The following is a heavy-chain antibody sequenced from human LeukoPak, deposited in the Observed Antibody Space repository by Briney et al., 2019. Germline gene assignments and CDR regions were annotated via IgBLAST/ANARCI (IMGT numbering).Heavy chain of an antibody. CDR3: ARQHTVVTPVGY. CDR1: GFTLSDYY. J-gene: IGHJ4*02. Sequence: GGSLRLSCAASGFTLSDYYMSWIRQAPGKGLEWVSYITSSGSTKYYADSVKGRFTISRVNAKNSLYLQMNSLRAEDTAVYYCARQHTVVTPVGYWGQGTLVTVSS. CDR2: ITSSGSTK. V-gene: IGHV3-11*01. D-gene: IGHD4-23*01.